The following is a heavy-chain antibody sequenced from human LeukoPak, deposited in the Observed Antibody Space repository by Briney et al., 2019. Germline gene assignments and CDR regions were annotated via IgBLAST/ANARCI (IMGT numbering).Heavy chain of an antibody. CDR2: IYTTGST. CDR1: GASISSGTNY. CDR3: ARDYYSGGYQGTLDY. V-gene: IGHV4-61*09. J-gene: IGHJ4*02. Sequence: SETLSLTCTVSGASISSGTNYWSWIRQPAGKGLEWIGHIYTTGSTHYNPSLKSRVTISVDTSKNQFSLKLTSVTAADTAVYYCARDYYSGGYQGTLDYWGQGTLVTVSS. D-gene: IGHD1-26*01.